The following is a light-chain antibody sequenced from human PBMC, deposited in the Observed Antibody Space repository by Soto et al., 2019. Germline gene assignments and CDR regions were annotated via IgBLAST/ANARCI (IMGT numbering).Light chain of an antibody. CDR3: QQYNDWPFT. CDR1: QSVSVN. V-gene: IGKV3-15*01. Sequence: EIVMTQSPGTLSVSPGERATLSCRASQSVSVNLAWYQQKPGQAPRLLIYGVSTRATGIPARFSGSESGTGFTLNISSLQSEGFAVYYCQQYNDWPFTFGPGTKVDIK. CDR2: GVS. J-gene: IGKJ3*01.